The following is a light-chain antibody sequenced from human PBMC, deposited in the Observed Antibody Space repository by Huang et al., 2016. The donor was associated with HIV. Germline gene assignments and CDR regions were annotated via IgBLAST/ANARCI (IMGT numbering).Light chain of an antibody. CDR2: KAS. V-gene: IGKV1-5*03. CDR1: QSISNW. J-gene: IGKJ2*01. CDR3: QQSNSNSYT. Sequence: DIQLTPSPSTLSSSVGARVTNTCRASQSISNWLDWYQQKSGKAPKRLIYKASNLMNGVPSRFSGSGSGTKFTLTISSLQPDDFATYYCQQSNSNSYTFGQGTKLEI.